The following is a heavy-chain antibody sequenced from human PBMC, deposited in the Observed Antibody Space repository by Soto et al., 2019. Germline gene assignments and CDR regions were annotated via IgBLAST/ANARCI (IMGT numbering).Heavy chain of an antibody. D-gene: IGHD5-18*01. CDR2: IIPIFGTP. J-gene: IGHJ5*01. CDR1: GGSFRSYA. Sequence: QVQLVQSGAEVKKPGSSVKVSCKASGGSFRSYAVNWVRQAPGQGLECLGGIIPIFGTPNYAQKFHGRVSITADESTSTVYMDLISRTSEDTAVYYCAYSANHRYFFDSWGQGTLVNVSS. V-gene: IGHV1-69*12. CDR3: AYSANHRYFFDS.